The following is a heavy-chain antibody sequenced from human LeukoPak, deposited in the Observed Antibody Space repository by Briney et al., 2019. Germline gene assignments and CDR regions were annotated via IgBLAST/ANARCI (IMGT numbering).Heavy chain of an antibody. CDR3: ARDLRITIPGYGMDV. J-gene: IGHJ6*02. V-gene: IGHV1-18*01. D-gene: IGHD3-9*01. CDR1: GYTFTSYG. Sequence: ASVKVSCKASGYTFTSYGISWVRQAPGQGLEWMGWISAYNGNTNYAQKLQGRVTMTTDTSASTAYMELRSLRSDDTAVYYCARDLRITIPGYGMDVWGQGTTVTVSS. CDR2: ISAYNGNT.